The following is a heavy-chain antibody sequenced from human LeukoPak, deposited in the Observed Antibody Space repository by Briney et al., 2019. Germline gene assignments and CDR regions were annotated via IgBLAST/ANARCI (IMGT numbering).Heavy chain of an antibody. CDR1: GYTFTGYY. J-gene: IGHJ4*02. CDR2: INPNSGGT. CDR3: ARAYYDILTGYYYYYFDY. D-gene: IGHD3-9*01. V-gene: IGHV1-2*02. Sequence: ASVKVSCKASGYTFTGYYMHWVRQAPGQGLEWMGWINPNSGGTNYAQKFQGRVTMTRDTSISTAYMELSRLRSDDTAVYYCARAYYDILTGYYYYYFDYWGQGTLSPSPQ.